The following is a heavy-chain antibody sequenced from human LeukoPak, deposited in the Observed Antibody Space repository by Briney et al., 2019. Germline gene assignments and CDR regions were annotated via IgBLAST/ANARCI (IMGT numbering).Heavy chain of an antibody. V-gene: IGHV7-4-1*02. Sequence: ASVKVSCKASGYSFTTYAMNWLRQAPGQGLEGMGWINPNTGNPTYAPGFTGRVVFSLDTSVSTAYLQISGLKADDTAVYYCARAYQPLGGLSLPDYWGQGTLVSVSS. CDR2: INPNTGNP. J-gene: IGHJ4*02. D-gene: IGHD3-16*02. CDR3: ARAYQPLGGLSLPDY. CDR1: GYSFTTYA.